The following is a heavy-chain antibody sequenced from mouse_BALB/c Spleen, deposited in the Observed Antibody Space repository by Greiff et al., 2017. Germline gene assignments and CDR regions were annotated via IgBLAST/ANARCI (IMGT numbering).Heavy chain of an antibody. J-gene: IGHJ2*01. CDR3: ASTVEKGFDY. D-gene: IGHD1-1*01. Sequence: EVKLQESGGDLVKPGGSLKLSCAASGFTFSSYGMSWVRQTPDKRLEWVATISSGGSYTYYPDSVKGRFTISRDNAKNTLYLQMSSLKSEDTAMYYCASTVEKGFDYWGQGTTLTVSS. CDR2: ISSGGSYT. CDR1: GFTFSSYG. V-gene: IGHV5-6*01.